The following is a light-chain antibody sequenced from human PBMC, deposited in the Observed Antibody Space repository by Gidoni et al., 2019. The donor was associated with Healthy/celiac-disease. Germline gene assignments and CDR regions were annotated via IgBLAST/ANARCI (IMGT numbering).Light chain of an antibody. V-gene: IGKV3-20*01. J-gene: IGKJ4*01. CDR3: QQYGSSPS. Sequence: EIVLTQSPGALSLSPGERATLSCRASRSVSSSYLDWYQQKPGQAPRLLIYGASSRATGIPDRFSGSGSGTDFTLTISRLEPEDFAVYYCQQYGSSPSFGGGTKVEIK. CDR1: RSVSSSY. CDR2: GAS.